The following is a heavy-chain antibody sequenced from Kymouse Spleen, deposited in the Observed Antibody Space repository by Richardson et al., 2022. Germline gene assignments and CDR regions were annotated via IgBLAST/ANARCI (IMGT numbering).Heavy chain of an antibody. Sequence: QLQLQESGPGLVKPSETLSLTCTVSGGSISSSSYYWGWIRQPPGKGLEWIGSIYYSGSTYYNPSLKSRVTISVDTSKNQFSLKLSSVTAADTAVYYCARGGYSSSWSPFDYWGQGTLVTVSS. CDR3: ARGGYSSSWSPFDY. CDR1: GGSISSSSYY. J-gene: IGHJ4*02. D-gene: IGHD6-13*01. V-gene: IGHV4-39*01. CDR2: IYYSGST.